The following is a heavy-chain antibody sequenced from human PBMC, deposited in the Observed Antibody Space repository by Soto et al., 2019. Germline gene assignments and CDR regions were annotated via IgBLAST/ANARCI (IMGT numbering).Heavy chain of an antibody. J-gene: IGHJ2*01. CDR2: INAGNGNT. CDR3: ARVGTTVTTYWYFDL. CDR1: GYSFANYV. D-gene: IGHD4-17*01. Sequence: QVQLVQPGAEVRKPGASVKVSCKASGYSFANYVIYWVRQAPGQRLEWMGWINAGNGNTKYSQKFQGRVTITRDTSATTAYMELSSLRSEDTAVYYCARVGTTVTTYWYFDLWGRGTLVTVSS. V-gene: IGHV1-3*01.